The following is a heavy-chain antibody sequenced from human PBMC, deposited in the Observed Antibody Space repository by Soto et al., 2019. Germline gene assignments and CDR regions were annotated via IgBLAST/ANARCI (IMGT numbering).Heavy chain of an antibody. V-gene: IGHV1-18*01. D-gene: IGHD2-2*01. CDR2: ISAYNGNT. J-gene: IGHJ4*02. CDR1: GYTFTSYG. Sequence: GASVKVSCKASGYTFTSYGIICVRQAPGQGLEWMGWISAYNGNTNYAQKLQGRVTMTTDTSTSTAYMELRSLRSDDTAVYYCAKPNLFCSSTSCYDYWGQGTLVTVSS. CDR3: AKPNLFCSSTSCYDY.